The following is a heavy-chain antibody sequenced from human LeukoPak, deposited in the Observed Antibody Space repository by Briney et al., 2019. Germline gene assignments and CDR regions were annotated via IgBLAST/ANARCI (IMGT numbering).Heavy chain of an antibody. CDR1: GFTFSSYG. J-gene: IGHJ3*02. D-gene: IGHD4/OR15-4a*01. CDR3: AKVSLNMVNDAFDI. V-gene: IGHV3-30*02. CDR2: IRYDGSRK. Sequence: GGSLRLSCAASGFTFSSYGMHWVRQAPEKGLEWVAFIRYDGSRKYYADSVKGRFTISRDNSKNTLYLQMNSLRAEDTAMYYCAKVSLNMVNDAFDIWGQGTMVSVSS.